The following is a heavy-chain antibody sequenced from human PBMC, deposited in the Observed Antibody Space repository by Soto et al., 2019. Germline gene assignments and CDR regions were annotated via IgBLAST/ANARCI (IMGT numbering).Heavy chain of an antibody. V-gene: IGHV3-23*01. Sequence: GGSLRLSCAASGFTFSSYAMSWVRQAPGKGLEWVSAISGSGGSTYYADSVKGRFTISRDNSKNTLYLQMNSLRAEDTAVYYCAMPTLGELSFQFDYWGQGTLVTVSS. CDR3: AMPTLGELSFQFDY. D-gene: IGHD3-16*02. CDR2: ISGSGGST. J-gene: IGHJ4*02. CDR1: GFTFSSYA.